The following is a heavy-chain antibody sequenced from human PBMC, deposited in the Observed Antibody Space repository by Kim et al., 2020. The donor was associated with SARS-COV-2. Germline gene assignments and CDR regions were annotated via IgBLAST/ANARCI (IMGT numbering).Heavy chain of an antibody. V-gene: IGHV1-8*01. D-gene: IGHD3-3*01. CDR3: AGSYYDFWSGYSLDY. Sequence: QKFQGRVTMTRNTSISTAYMELSSLRSEDTAVYYCAGSYYDFWSGYSLDYWGQGTLVTVSS. J-gene: IGHJ4*02.